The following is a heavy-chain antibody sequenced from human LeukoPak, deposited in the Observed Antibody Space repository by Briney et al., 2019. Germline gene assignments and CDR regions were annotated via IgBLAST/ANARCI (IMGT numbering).Heavy chain of an antibody. CDR3: AGDYYGSGSRD. D-gene: IGHD3-10*01. J-gene: IGHJ4*02. Sequence: SETLSLTCTVSGGSISSYYWSWIRQPPGEGLEWIGYIYYSGSTNYNPSLKSRVTISVDTSKNQFSLKLSSVTAADTAVYYCAGDYYGSGSRDWGQGTLVTVSS. CDR2: IYYSGST. CDR1: GGSISSYY. V-gene: IGHV4-59*01.